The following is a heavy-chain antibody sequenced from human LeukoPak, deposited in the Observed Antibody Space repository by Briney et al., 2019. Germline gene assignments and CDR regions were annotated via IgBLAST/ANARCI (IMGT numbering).Heavy chain of an antibody. Sequence: PETLSLTCTVSGGSISSYYWSWIRQPAGKGLEWIGHIYPGGTTSYNPSPKSRVTMSVDTSKNQFSLRLTSVIAADTAVYYCARDLLWWGQGTLVTVSS. CDR2: IYPGGTT. V-gene: IGHV4-4*07. CDR3: ARDLLW. D-gene: IGHD2-21*01. CDR1: GGSISSYY. J-gene: IGHJ4*02.